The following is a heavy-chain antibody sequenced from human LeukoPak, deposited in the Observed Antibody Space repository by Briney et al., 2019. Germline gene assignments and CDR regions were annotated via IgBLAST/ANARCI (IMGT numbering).Heavy chain of an antibody. CDR3: ARSKDIVVVPAAYEFDY. CDR2: IYPGDSDT. D-gene: IGHD2-2*01. J-gene: IGHJ4*02. Sequence: GESLKISCKGSGYSFTSYWIGWARQMPGKGLEWMGIIYPGDSDTRYSPSFQGQVTISADKSISTAYLQWSSLKASDTAMYYCARSKDIVVVPAAYEFDYWGQGTLVTVSS. V-gene: IGHV5-51*01. CDR1: GYSFTSYW.